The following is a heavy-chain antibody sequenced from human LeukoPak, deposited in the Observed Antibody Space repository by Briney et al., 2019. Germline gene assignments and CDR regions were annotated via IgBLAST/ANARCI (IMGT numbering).Heavy chain of an antibody. Sequence: GGSLRLSCAASGFTFSSYWMSWVRQAPGKGLEWVANIKQDGSEKYYVDSVKGRFTTSRDNAKNSLYLQMNSLRAEDTAVYYCARESYSSSTAAFDIWGQGTMVTVSS. J-gene: IGHJ3*02. CDR3: ARESYSSSTAAFDI. D-gene: IGHD6-6*01. CDR1: GFTFSSYW. V-gene: IGHV3-7*01. CDR2: IKQDGSEK.